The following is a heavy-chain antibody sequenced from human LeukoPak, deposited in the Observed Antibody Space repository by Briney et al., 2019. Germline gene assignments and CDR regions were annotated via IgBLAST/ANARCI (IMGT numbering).Heavy chain of an antibody. CDR1: GGTFSSYA. D-gene: IGHD4-17*01. J-gene: IGHJ6*02. CDR3: ARVAMTTVTWKAYYYYYGMDV. CDR2: IIPICGTA. Sequence: SVKVSCKASGGTFSSYAISWVRQAPGQGLEGMGGIIPICGTANYAQKFQGRVTITADESTSTAYMELSSLRSEDTAVYYCARVAMTTVTWKAYYYYYGMDVWGQGTTVTVSS. V-gene: IGHV1-69*01.